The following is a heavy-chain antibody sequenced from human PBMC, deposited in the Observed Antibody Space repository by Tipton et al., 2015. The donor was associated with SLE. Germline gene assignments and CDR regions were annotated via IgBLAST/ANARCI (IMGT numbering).Heavy chain of an antibody. CDR2: IYYSGSS. D-gene: IGHD3-9*01. CDR3: AGDSPGDFDWFDAFDI. CDR1: GGSISSSSYY. J-gene: IGHJ3*02. Sequence: TLSLTCTVSGGSISSSSYYWGWIRQPPGKGLEWIGRIYYSGSSYYNPSLKSRVTISVDTSKNQFSLKLSSVTAADTAVYYCAGDSPGDFDWFDAFDIWGQGTMVTVSS. V-gene: IGHV4-39*07.